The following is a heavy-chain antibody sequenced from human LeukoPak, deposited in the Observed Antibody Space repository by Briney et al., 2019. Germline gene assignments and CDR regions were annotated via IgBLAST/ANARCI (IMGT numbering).Heavy chain of an antibody. Sequence: GGSLRLSCAASGFTFDDYGMSWVRQAPGKGLEWVSGINWNGGSTGYADSVKGRFTISRDNSKNTLYLQTNSLRAEDTAVYYCAKDPYYDSSGYYFYYYYIDVWGKGTTVTVSS. D-gene: IGHD3-22*01. CDR1: GFTFDDYG. CDR3: AKDPYYDSSGYYFYYYYIDV. V-gene: IGHV3-20*04. CDR2: INWNGGST. J-gene: IGHJ6*03.